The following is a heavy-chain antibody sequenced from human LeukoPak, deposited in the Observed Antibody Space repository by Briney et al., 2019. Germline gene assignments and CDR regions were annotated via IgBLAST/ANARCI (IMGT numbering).Heavy chain of an antibody. CDR3: ARDGKAVAVAFDI. Sequence: GGSLRLSCAASGFTFSSYWMSWVRQAPGKGLEWVANIKQDGSEKYYVDSVKGRFTISRDNAKNSLYLQMNSLRAEDTAVYYCARDGKAVAVAFDIWGQGTMVTVSS. D-gene: IGHD6-19*01. V-gene: IGHV3-7*01. CDR1: GFTFSSYW. CDR2: IKQDGSEK. J-gene: IGHJ3*02.